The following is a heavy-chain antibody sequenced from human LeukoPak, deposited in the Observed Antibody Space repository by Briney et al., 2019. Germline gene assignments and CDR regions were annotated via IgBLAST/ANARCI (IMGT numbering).Heavy chain of an antibody. J-gene: IGHJ6*03. CDR2: FYTSGST. CDR1: AGSITSFY. V-gene: IGHV4-4*07. Sequence: PSQSHSLTYTVAAGSITSFYWGCTRQPAGEVLEWIGRFYTSGSTNYNPSLKSRVTISVDKSKNQFTLKLSSVTAADTAVYYCARDKVTLPYYYMDVWGKGTTVTVSS. CDR3: ARDKVTLPYYYMDV. D-gene: IGHD4-11*01.